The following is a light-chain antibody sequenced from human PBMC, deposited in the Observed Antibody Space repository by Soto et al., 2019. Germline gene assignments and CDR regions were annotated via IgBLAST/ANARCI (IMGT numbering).Light chain of an antibody. Sequence: DIKLTQSPSFLSASVGERVTITCRASQGISSYLAWYQQKPGKAPKLLIYAASTLQSGVPLRFSGSGSGTDFTLTISSLQPEDFATYYCQQANSFPHTFGQGTRLEIK. V-gene: IGKV1-9*01. CDR3: QQANSFPHT. CDR2: AAS. J-gene: IGKJ5*01. CDR1: QGISSY.